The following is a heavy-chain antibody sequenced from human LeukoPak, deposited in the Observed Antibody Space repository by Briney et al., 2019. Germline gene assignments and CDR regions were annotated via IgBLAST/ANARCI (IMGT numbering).Heavy chain of an antibody. CDR3: ARVGGYGYHYYYMDV. V-gene: IGHV4-38-2*01. Sequence: SENLSFNSCVSRYSISSGYYWAWIPQPPGKGLEWIGSIYHSGSAYYNASLKSRVTISVDTSKNQFSLELPSVTAADTAVYYCARVGGYGYHYYYMDVWGKGATVTVSS. CDR2: IYHSGSA. J-gene: IGHJ6*03. D-gene: IGHD5-12*01. CDR1: RYSISSGYY.